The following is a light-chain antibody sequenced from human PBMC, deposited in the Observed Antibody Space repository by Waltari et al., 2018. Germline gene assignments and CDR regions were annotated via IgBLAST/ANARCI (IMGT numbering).Light chain of an antibody. Sequence: QSALTQPPSASGSPGQSVTISCTGTSSDIGGYNYVSWYQHPPDKAPKLMIYEVSKRPSGVPDRFSGSKSDNTASLTVAGLQAEDEADYYCSSYAGSDNFVVFGGGTKLTVL. CDR2: EVS. J-gene: IGLJ2*01. CDR3: SSYAGSDNFVV. CDR1: SSDIGGYNY. V-gene: IGLV2-8*01.